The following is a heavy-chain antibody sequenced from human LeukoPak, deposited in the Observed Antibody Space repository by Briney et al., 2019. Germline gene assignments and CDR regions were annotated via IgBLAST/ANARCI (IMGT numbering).Heavy chain of an antibody. CDR1: GYTFTSYD. CDR3: ARGRYRSGWYTGDY. V-gene: IGHV1-8*03. Sequence: ASVKVSCKASGYTFTSYDINWVRQATGQGLEWMGWMNPNSGNTGYAQKFQGRVTITRNTSISTAYMELSSLRSEDTAVYYCARGRYRSGWYTGDYWGQGTLVTVSS. CDR2: MNPNSGNT. D-gene: IGHD6-19*01. J-gene: IGHJ4*02.